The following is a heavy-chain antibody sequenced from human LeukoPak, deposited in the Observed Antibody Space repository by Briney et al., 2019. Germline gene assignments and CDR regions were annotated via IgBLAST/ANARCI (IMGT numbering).Heavy chain of an antibody. CDR1: GFTFSTYS. D-gene: IGHD7-27*01. CDR3: ARDSGAQRDAFDI. J-gene: IGHJ3*02. CDR2: ISSSGSTI. V-gene: IGHV3-48*04. Sequence: PGGSLRLSCAASGFTFSTYSMNWVRQAPGKGLEWVSYISSSGSTIYYADSVKGRFTISRDNAKNSLYLQMNSLRAEDTAVYYCARDSGAQRDAFDIWGQGTMVTVSS.